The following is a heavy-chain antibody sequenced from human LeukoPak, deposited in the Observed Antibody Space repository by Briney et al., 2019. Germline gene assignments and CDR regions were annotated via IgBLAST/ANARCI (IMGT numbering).Heavy chain of an antibody. CDR1: GFTVSSNY. CDR2: IYSGGNT. J-gene: IGHJ4*02. Sequence: PGGSLRLSCAASGFTVSSNYMSWVRQAPGKGLEWVSVIYSGGNTYYADSVKGRFTIPRDNSKNTLYLQMNSLRAEDTAVYYCARGARIAVALYYFDYWGQGTLVTVSS. CDR3: ARGARIAVALYYFDY. V-gene: IGHV3-53*01. D-gene: IGHD6-19*01.